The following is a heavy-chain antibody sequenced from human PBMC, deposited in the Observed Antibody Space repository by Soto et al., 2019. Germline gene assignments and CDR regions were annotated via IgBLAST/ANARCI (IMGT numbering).Heavy chain of an antibody. CDR1: GFSLSTSGVG. J-gene: IGHJ4*02. Sequence: ASGPTLVNPTQTLTLTCTFSGFSLSTSGVGVGWIRQPPGKALEWLALIYWDDDKRYSPSLKSRLTITKDTSKNQVVLTMTNMDPVDTATYYCAHSIDNYYDSSGYSPFDYWGQGTLVTVSS. V-gene: IGHV2-5*02. D-gene: IGHD3-22*01. CDR3: AHSIDNYYDSSGYSPFDY. CDR2: IYWDDDK.